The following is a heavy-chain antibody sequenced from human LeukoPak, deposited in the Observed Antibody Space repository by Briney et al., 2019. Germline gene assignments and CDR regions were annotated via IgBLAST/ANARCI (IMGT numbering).Heavy chain of an antibody. V-gene: IGHV4-34*01. CDR3: ARRYRSSWYSY. J-gene: IGHJ4*02. D-gene: IGHD6-13*01. CDR1: GGSFSGYY. Sequence: SETLSLTRAVYGGSFSGYYWSWIRQPPGKGLEWIGEINHSGSTNYNPSLKSRVTISVGTSKNQFTLKLSSVTAADTAVYYCARRYRSSWYSYWGQGTLVTVSS. CDR2: INHSGST.